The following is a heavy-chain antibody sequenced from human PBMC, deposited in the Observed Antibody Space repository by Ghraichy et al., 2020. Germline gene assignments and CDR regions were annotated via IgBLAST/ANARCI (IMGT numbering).Heavy chain of an antibody. J-gene: IGHJ4*02. CDR2: INPSGGST. Sequence: QGVGRARGQGRGWRGIINPSGGSTSYAQKFQGRVTMTRDTSTSTGYMELSSLRSEDTAVYYCARGDSSSWHYHDYWGQGTLVTVSS. V-gene: IGHV1-46*03. D-gene: IGHD6-13*01. CDR3: ARGDSSSWHYHDY.